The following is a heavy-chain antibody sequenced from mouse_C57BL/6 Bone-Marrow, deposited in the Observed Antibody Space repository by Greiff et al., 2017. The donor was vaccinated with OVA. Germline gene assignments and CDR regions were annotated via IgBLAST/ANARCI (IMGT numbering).Heavy chain of an antibody. Sequence: VQLQQPGAELVKPGASVKLSCKASGYTFTSYWRHWVKQRPGQGLEWVGMIHPNSGSTKYNEKLKSKATLHVDKAYSTAYMQRSSLTSEHSAVYYFLAGDYFDYWGQGTSLTVSS. J-gene: IGHJ2*02. CDR1: GYTFTSYW. V-gene: IGHV1-64*01. D-gene: IGHD6-1*01. CDR2: IHPNSGST. CDR3: LAGDYFDY.